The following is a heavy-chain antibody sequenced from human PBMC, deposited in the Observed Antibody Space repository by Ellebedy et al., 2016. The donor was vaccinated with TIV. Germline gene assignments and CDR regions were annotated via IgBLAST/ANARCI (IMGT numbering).Heavy chain of an antibody. CDR3: AQRANCGGDCFAFDS. CDR1: GGIASNYA. V-gene: IGHV1-69*10. Sequence: SVKVSCXASGGIASNYAINWVRRAPGQGLEWMGGFSPLFGMGNYAQKFQGRISITEDKSTTTTHMELSSLTSEDTAIYYCAQRANCGGDCFAFDSWGQGTLITVAS. D-gene: IGHD2-21*01. CDR2: FSPLFGMG. J-gene: IGHJ4*02.